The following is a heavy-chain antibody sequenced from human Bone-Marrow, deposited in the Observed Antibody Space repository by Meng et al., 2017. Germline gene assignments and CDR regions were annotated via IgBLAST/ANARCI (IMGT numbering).Heavy chain of an antibody. D-gene: IGHD6-19*01. J-gene: IGHJ4*02. V-gene: IGHV4-59*01. Sequence: SETLSLTCTVSGGSISSYYWSWIRQPPGKGLEGIGYIYYSGSPNYNPSLKSRVTISVDTSKNQFSLKLSSVTAADTAVYYCHAVAGLFDYWGQGTLFTVSS. CDR2: IYYSGSP. CDR3: HAVAGLFDY. CDR1: GGSISSYY.